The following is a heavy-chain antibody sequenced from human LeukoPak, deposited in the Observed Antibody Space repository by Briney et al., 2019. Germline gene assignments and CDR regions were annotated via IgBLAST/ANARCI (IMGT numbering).Heavy chain of an antibody. V-gene: IGHV4-59*08. D-gene: IGHD2-2*01. CDR2: IYYSGST. CDR1: GGSISNYY. J-gene: IGHJ3*02. CDR3: ARILVAQPTGAFDI. Sequence: PSETLSLTCAVSGGSISNYYWTWLRQPPGKGLEWIGYIYYSGSTNYNPSLKSRVTISVDTSKNQFSLKLSSVTAADTAVYYCARILVAQPTGAFDIWGQGTMVTVSS.